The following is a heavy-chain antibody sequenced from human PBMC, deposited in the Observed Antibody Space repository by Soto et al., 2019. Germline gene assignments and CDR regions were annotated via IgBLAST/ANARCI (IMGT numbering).Heavy chain of an antibody. D-gene: IGHD5-18*01. CDR3: AREQLWFLSPIDY. CDR2: IKQDGSEK. CDR1: GFTFSSYW. Sequence: GGSLRLSCAASGFTFSSYWMSWVRQAPGKGLEWVANIKQDGSEKYYVDPVKGRFTISRDDAKNSLYLQMNSLRAEDTAVYYCAREQLWFLSPIDYWGQGTLVTVSS. V-gene: IGHV3-7*03. J-gene: IGHJ4*02.